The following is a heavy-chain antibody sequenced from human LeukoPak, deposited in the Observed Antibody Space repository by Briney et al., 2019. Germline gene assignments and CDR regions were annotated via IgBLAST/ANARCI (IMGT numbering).Heavy chain of an antibody. CDR2: MYYSGST. CDR3: AKSNGYGLVDI. Sequence: SETLSLTCAVYGGSFSGYYWSWIRQPPGKGLEWIGYMYYSGSTNYNPSLKSRVTISLDTSRNQFSLKLNSVTAADTAVYYCAKSNGYGLVDIWGQGTMVTVSS. CDR1: GGSFSGYY. J-gene: IGHJ3*02. V-gene: IGHV4-59*12. D-gene: IGHD3-10*01.